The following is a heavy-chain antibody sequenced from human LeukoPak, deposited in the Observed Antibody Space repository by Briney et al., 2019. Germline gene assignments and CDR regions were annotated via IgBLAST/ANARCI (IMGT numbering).Heavy chain of an antibody. J-gene: IGHJ3*02. V-gene: IGHV3-30-3*01. CDR3: ARRRIVGSIDDAFDI. D-gene: IGHD1-26*01. CDR1: GFTFSSYA. Sequence: GGSLRLSCAASGFTFSSYAMHWVRQAPGQGLEWAAVISSDGNTQYYADSVEGRFTISRDNSNNTLYLQMISLRADDTAIYYCARRRIVGSIDDAFDIWGQGTMVTLSS. CDR2: ISSDGNTQ.